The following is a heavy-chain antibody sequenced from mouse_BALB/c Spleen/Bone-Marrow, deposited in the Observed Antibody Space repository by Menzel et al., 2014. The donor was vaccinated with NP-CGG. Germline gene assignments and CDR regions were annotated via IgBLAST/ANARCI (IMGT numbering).Heavy chain of an antibody. CDR2: INPSTGYT. D-gene: IGHD2-2*01. CDR1: GYTFTSYW. CDR3: ARGVRGYDGFAY. V-gene: IGHV1-7*01. Sequence: ESGAELAKPGASVKMSCKASGYTFTSYWMHWVKQRPGQGLEWIGYINPSTGYTEYNQKFKDKATLTADKSSSTAYMQLSSLTSEDSAVYYCARGVRGYDGFAYWGQGTLVTVSA. J-gene: IGHJ3*01.